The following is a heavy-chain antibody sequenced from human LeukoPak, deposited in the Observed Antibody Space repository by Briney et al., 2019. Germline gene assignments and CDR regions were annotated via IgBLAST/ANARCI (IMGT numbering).Heavy chain of an antibody. D-gene: IGHD3-22*01. CDR2: ISAYNGNT. J-gene: IGHJ3*02. CDR3: ARDYYDSSGYRGAFDI. Sequence: GASVKVSCKASGYTFTSYGISWVRQAPGQGLEWMGWISAYNGNTNYAQKLQGRVTMTTDTSTSTAYMELRSLRSDDTAVYYCARDYYDSSGYRGAFDIWGQGAMVTVSS. V-gene: IGHV1-18*01. CDR1: GYTFTSYG.